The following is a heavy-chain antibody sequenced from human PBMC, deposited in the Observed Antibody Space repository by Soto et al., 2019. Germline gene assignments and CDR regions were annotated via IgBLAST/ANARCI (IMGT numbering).Heavy chain of an antibody. Sequence: QVQLVESGGGVVQPGRSLRLSCAASGFTFSRSGMHWVRQAPGKGLEWVAVIWNDGSNAHYADSVKDRFTISRDKSKNLLYRQMNSLRAEDTAVYYRARALGVMGYGSFDLWGSGTLVTVSS. J-gene: IGHJ2*01. V-gene: IGHV3-33*01. D-gene: IGHD3-16*01. CDR3: ARALGVMGYGSFDL. CDR1: GFTFSRSG. CDR2: IWNDGSNA.